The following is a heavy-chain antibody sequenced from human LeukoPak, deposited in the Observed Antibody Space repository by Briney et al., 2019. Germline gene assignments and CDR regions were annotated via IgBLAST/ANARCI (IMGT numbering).Heavy chain of an antibody. CDR1: GASFSSYY. CDR3: ARKGRNGSGSYYNFNYFDY. CDR2: IFYNGNT. Sequence: SETLSLTCTVSGASFSSYYWSWLRQPPGKGLEWVAYIFYNGNTKYNPSLKSRVTISVDTSKTQFSLKVTSVTAADTAVYYCARKGRNGSGSYYNFNYFDYWGQGTLVTVSS. J-gene: IGHJ4*02. D-gene: IGHD3-10*01. V-gene: IGHV4-59*01.